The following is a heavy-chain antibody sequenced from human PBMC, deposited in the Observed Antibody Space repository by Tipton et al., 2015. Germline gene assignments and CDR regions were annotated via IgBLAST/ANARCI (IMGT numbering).Heavy chain of an antibody. V-gene: IGHV4-59*08. Sequence: TLSLTCTVSSDSISKYYWSWIRQPPGKGLEWIGYISYSGSTHYNPSFKSRVAISVDTSKNQFSLKLTSVTAADTAVYYCARGRSTLYSDSAGADYWGPGTLVTVSS. D-gene: IGHD4-11*01. CDR3: ARGRSTLYSDSAGADY. J-gene: IGHJ4*02. CDR1: SDSISKYY. CDR2: ISYSGST.